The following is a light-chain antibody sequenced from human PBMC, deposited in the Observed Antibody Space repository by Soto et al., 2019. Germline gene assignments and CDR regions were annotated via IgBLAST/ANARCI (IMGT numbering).Light chain of an antibody. Sequence: QSALTQPASVSGSPGQSITISCTGTSSDVGAYNYVSWYQQHPGKAPKLMIYEVSHRPSGVSNRVSGSKSGNTASLTISGLQAEDEGYYYCSSYTRGSTWVFGGGTQLTV. CDR1: SSDVGAYNY. CDR2: EVS. V-gene: IGLV2-14*01. J-gene: IGLJ3*02. CDR3: SSYTRGSTWV.